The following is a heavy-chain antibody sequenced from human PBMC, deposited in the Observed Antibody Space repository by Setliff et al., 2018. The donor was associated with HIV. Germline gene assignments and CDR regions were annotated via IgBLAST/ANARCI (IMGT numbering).Heavy chain of an antibody. V-gene: IGHV4-4*07. CDR1: GGSVSNYY. J-gene: IGHJ4*02. Sequence: SETLSLTCTVSGGSVSNYYWTWIRQSAGKGLEWIGHINTSGSTKYNPSLKSRLTMSVDSSGNQFSLTLTSVTAADTAVYYCASHPPRAFLPDYFDDWGQGTLVTVSS. CDR2: INTSGST. CDR3: ASHPPRAFLPDYFDD.